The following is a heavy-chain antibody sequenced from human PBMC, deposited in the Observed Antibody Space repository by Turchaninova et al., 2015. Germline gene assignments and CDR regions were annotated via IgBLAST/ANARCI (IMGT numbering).Heavy chain of an antibody. CDR3: ARVVRGVPDY. Sequence: RLVKPSETLSPTCDISRDSVSSNSAAWHWIRQSQSRGLEWLGRTYYRSKWSNDYAVSMRSRITINSDTSKNQFSLQVNSVTPEDTAVYFCARVVRGVPDYWGQGTLVTVSS. D-gene: IGHD2-21*01. CDR1: RDSVSSNSAA. J-gene: IGHJ4*02. V-gene: IGHV6-1*01. CDR2: TYYRSKWSN.